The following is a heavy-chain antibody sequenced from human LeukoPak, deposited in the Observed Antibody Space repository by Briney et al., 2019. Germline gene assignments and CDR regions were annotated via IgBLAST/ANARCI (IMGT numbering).Heavy chain of an antibody. CDR2: ISGGGGAA. CDR1: GFTFKNYV. V-gene: IGHV3-23*01. D-gene: IGHD2-2*01. J-gene: IGHJ4*02. CDR3: AKDSENTSCYN. Sequence: TGGSLTLSCAASGFTFKNYVMTWVRQAPGKGLDWVSTISGGGGAAFYADSVKGRFTISRDNSKNTLYLQMNSLRAEDTAVYYCAKDSENTSCYNWGQGTLVTVSS.